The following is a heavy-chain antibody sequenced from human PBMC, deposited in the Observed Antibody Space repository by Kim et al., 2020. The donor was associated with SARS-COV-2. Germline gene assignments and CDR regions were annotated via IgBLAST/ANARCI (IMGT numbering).Heavy chain of an antibody. CDR2: IRQDGNEI. J-gene: IGHJ5*02. V-gene: IGHV3-7*01. Sequence: GGSLRLSCVVSGFSFSTSWMSWVRQAPGKGPEWVANIRQDGNEIDYADSVKGRFIISRDNTKNSLYLQMNSLRVEDTAVYYCARTNYYGSGRFRDWFDPWGQGTLVSVSS. CDR3: ARTNYYGSGRFRDWFDP. CDR1: GFSFSTSW. D-gene: IGHD3-10*01.